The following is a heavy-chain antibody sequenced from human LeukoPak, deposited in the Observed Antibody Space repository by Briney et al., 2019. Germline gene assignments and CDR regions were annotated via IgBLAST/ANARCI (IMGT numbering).Heavy chain of an antibody. CDR2: IIPIFGTA. CDR3: AYCSSTSCYGGGIDY. D-gene: IGHD2-2*01. J-gene: IGHJ4*02. Sequence: GSSVKVSCKASGGTFSSYAISWVRQAPGQGLEWMGGIIPIFGTANYAQKFQGRVTITADESTSTAYTELSSLRSEDTAVYYCAYCSSTSCYGGGIDYWGQGTLVTVSS. CDR1: GGTFSSYA. V-gene: IGHV1-69*01.